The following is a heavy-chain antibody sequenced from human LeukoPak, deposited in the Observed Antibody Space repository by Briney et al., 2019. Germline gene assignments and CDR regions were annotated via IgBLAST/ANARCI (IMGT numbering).Heavy chain of an antibody. CDR3: AREYYYDRGAFDI. CDR1: GGSISNYY. CDR2: IYYRGST. J-gene: IGHJ3*02. Sequence: SETLSLTCAVSGGSISNYYWSWIRQPPGKGLEWIGDIYYRGSTNYNPSLKSRVTLSVDTSKNQFSLKLSSVTAADTAVYYCAREYYYDRGAFDIWGQGTMVTVSS. V-gene: IGHV4-59*01. D-gene: IGHD3-22*01.